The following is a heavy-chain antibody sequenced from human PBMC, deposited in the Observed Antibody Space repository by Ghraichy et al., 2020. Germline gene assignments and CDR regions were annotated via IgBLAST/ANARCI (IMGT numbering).Heavy chain of an antibody. D-gene: IGHD3-9*01. CDR2: ISGSGGST. V-gene: IGHV3-23*01. Sequence: GGSLRLSCAASGFTFSSYAMSWVRQAPGKGLEWVSAISGSGGSTYYADSVKGRFTISRDNSKNTLYLQMNSLRAEDTAVYYCAKDGYDILTGYHFDYWGQGTLVTVSS. J-gene: IGHJ4*02. CDR1: GFTFSSYA. CDR3: AKDGYDILTGYHFDY.